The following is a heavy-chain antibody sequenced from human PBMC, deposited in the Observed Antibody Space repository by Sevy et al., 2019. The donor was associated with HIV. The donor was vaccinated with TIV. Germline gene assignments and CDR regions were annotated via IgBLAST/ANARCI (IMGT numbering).Heavy chain of an antibody. Sequence: GGSLRLSCAASGFTFNTHVMNWVRQAPGKGLEWVSSISGFGNTYYADSVRGRFTISRDNAKNTLYLQMNSLRAEATAVYYCAKVLNPALESMMEVTVRSLKGFDVWGQGTMVTVSS. D-gene: IGHD3-22*01. CDR2: ISGFGNT. J-gene: IGHJ3*01. CDR1: GFTFNTHV. V-gene: IGHV3-23*01. CDR3: AKVLNPALESMMEVTVRSLKGFDV.